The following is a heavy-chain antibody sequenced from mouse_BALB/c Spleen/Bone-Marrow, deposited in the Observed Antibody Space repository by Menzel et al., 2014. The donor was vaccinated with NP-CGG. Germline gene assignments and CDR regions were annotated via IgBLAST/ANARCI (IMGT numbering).Heavy chain of an antibody. J-gene: IGHJ1*01. D-gene: IGHD2-14*01. CDR1: GFNIKDTY. CDR3: ARDRGWYLDV. V-gene: IGHV14-3*02. Sequence: VQLQQSGADLVKPGASVKLSRTASGFNIKDTYINWVRQRPEQGLEWIGRIEPANGNNKYDPKFQGKATITADTSSYTAYLQLSSLTSEDTVVYYCARDRGWYLDVWGAGTTVTVSS. CDR2: IEPANGNN.